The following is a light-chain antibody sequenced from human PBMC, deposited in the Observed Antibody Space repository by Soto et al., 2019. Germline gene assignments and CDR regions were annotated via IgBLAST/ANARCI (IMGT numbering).Light chain of an antibody. CDR1: QTISSN. CDR3: QQYYNWPPQYT. V-gene: IGKV3-15*01. CDR2: GAS. Sequence: EIVMTQSPATLSVSPGERATLSCRASQTISSNLAWYQQKPGQAPRLLIHGASTRATGDPARFSGSGSGTEFTLTISSLQSEYLAVYYCQQYYNWPPQYTFGQGTKLQIK. J-gene: IGKJ2*01.